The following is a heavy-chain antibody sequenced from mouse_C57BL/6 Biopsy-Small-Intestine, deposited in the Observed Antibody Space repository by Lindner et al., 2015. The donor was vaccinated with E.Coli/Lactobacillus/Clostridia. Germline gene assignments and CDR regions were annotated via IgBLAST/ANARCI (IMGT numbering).Heavy chain of an antibody. V-gene: IGHV5-17*01. D-gene: IGHD1-1*01. CDR2: ISSGSSTI. CDR3: ARHGSPYYYAIDY. J-gene: IGHJ4*01. CDR1: GFTFSDYG. Sequence: VQLQESGGGLVKPGGSLKLSCAASGFTFSDYGMHWVRQAPEKGLEWVAYISSGSSTIYYADTVKGRFTISRDNAKNTLFLQMTSLRSEDTAMYYCARHGSPYYYAIDYWGQGTSVTVSS.